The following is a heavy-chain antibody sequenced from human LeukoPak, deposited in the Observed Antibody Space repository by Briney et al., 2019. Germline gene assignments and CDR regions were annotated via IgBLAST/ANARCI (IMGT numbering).Heavy chain of an antibody. CDR3: ASEKSSRGTVDS. V-gene: IGHV4-39*01. CDR1: GGSISSSRYY. D-gene: IGHD3-16*01. Sequence: PSETLSLTCSDSGGSISSSRYYWGWIRQPPGKGLEWIGSIYYSGSTYYNPSLKSRVTISVDTSKNQFSLKVSSVTAAATAVYYLASEKSSRGTVDSWGQGSLVTVSS. J-gene: IGHJ4*02. CDR2: IYYSGST.